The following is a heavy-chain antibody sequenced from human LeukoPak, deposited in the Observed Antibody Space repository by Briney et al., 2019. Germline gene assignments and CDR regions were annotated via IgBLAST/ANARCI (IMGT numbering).Heavy chain of an antibody. CDR1: GFTFSSYE. Sequence: GGSLRLSCAASGFTFSSYEMNWVRQAPGKGLEWVSYISSSGSTIYYADSVKGRFTISRDSAKNSLYLQMNSLRAEDTAVYYCARASSYDYIYYGMDVWGQGTTVTVSS. J-gene: IGHJ6*02. CDR2: ISSSGSTI. D-gene: IGHD3-10*01. V-gene: IGHV3-48*03. CDR3: ARASSYDYIYYGMDV.